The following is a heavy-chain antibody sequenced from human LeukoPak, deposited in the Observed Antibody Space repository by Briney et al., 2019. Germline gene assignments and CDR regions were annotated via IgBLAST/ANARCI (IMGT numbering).Heavy chain of an antibody. V-gene: IGHV3-9*01. CDR2: ISWNSASV. D-gene: IGHD6-13*01. J-gene: IGHJ4*02. Sequence: SLRLSCEATGFTFDDYGMHWVRQAPGKGLECVSTISWNSASVGYVDSVKGRFTISRDNAKKTLYLQMNSLRPEDTALYYCAKDYGYSSSWYDYWGQGTLVTVSS. CDR1: GFTFDDYG. CDR3: AKDYGYSSSWYDY.